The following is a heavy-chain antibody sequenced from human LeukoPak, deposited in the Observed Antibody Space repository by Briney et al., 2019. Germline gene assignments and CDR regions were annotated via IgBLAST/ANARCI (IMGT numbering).Heavy chain of an antibody. J-gene: IGHJ4*02. CDR3: ARLFRVVVPAANTHFDY. D-gene: IGHD2-2*01. Sequence: GGYLRLSCAASGFTFSSYAMHWVRQAAGKGLEWVAVISYDGSNKYYADSVKGRFTISRDNSKNTLYLQMNSLRAEDTAVYYCARLFRVVVPAANTHFDYWGQGTLVTVSS. CDR2: ISYDGSNK. CDR1: GFTFSSYA. V-gene: IGHV3-30*04.